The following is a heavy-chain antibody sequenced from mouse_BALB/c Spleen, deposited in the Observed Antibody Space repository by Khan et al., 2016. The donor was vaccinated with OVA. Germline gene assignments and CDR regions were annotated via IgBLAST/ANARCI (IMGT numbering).Heavy chain of an antibody. CDR1: GFTFSGFA. Sequence: EVELVESGGGLVKPGGSLKLSCSASGFTFSGFALSWVRQTPEKRLECVATISTGGHYTVYPDSVKGRFTISSDNAKNTLYLQMSSLRSEDTVIYYCARSLVDYHALDYWGQGTSVTVSS. J-gene: IGHJ4*01. D-gene: IGHD2-2*01. CDR3: ARSLVDYHALDY. CDR2: ISTGGHYT. V-gene: IGHV5-9-3*01.